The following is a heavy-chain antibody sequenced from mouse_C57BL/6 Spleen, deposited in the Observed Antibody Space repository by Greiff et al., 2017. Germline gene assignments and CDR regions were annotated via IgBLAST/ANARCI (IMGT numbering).Heavy chain of an antibody. J-gene: IGHJ1*03. CDR3: ARSGGNYYWYFDV. CDR2: IYPGDGDT. D-gene: IGHD2-1*01. V-gene: IGHV1-80*01. Sequence: VQLQQSGAELVKPGASVKISCKASGYAFSSYWMNWVKQRPGKGLEWLGQIYPGDGDTNYNGKFKGKATLTADKSSRTAYMQLSSLTSEDSAGYCCARSGGNYYWYFDVWGTGTTVTVSS. CDR1: GYAFSSYW.